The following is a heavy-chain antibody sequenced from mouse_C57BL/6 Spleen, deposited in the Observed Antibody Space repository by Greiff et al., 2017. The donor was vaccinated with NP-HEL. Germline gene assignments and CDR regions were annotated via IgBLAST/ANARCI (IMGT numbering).Heavy chain of an antibody. CDR1: GFSLSTSGMG. CDR2: IYWDDDK. V-gene: IGHV8-12*01. J-gene: IGHJ4*01. CDR3: ARRAELGHAMDY. D-gene: IGHD4-1*01. Sequence: QVTLKESGPGILQSSQTLSLPCSFSGFSLSTSGMGVSWIRQPSGKGLEWLAHIYWDDDKRYPPSLQRRLTISKDTSRNQVFLKITSVDTADTATYYCARRAELGHAMDYWGQGTSVTVSS.